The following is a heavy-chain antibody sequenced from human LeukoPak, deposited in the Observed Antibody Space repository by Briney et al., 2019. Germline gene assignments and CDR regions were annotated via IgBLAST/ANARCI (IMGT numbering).Heavy chain of an antibody. CDR1: GGSISDNY. Sequence: PSETLSLTCTVSGGSISDNYWSWIRQPPGKGLEWIGYAYYSGHTNYISSLKSRVTMSLDTSKSQFSLRLSSVTAADTAVYFCARHPFATPFDYWGPGTLVTVSS. V-gene: IGHV4-59*08. J-gene: IGHJ4*02. CDR3: ARHPFATPFDY. CDR2: AYYSGHT. D-gene: IGHD2-15*01.